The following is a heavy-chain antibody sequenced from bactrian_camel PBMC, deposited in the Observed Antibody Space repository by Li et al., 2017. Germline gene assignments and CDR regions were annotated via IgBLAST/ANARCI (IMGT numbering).Heavy chain of an antibody. J-gene: IGHJ4*01. D-gene: IGHD6*01. CDR3: ASPPYGMISDAPAN. Sequence: HVQLVESGGGSVQAGGSLRLSCAISGYDPIYLCMGWFRQAPGEEREGIAAVDSDGTASYADSVKGRFSLSRDNAKNTVYLQMNSLVPEDTAMYYCASPPYGMISDAPANWGQGTQVTVS. V-gene: IGHV3S53*01. CDR1: GYDPIYLC. CDR2: VDSDGTA.